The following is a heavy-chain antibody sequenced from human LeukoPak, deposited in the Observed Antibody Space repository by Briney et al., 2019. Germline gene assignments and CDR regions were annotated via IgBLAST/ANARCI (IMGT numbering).Heavy chain of an antibody. CDR1: GGSVSSYY. CDR2: IYYSGST. Sequence: SETLSLTCTVSGGSVSSYYWSWIRQPPGKGLEWIGYIYYSGSTNYNPSLKSRVTISVDTSKNQFSLKLSSVTAADTAVYYCARVLSSGWYDAYFDYWGQGTLVTVSS. CDR3: ARVLSSGWYDAYFDY. D-gene: IGHD6-19*01. J-gene: IGHJ4*02. V-gene: IGHV4-59*02.